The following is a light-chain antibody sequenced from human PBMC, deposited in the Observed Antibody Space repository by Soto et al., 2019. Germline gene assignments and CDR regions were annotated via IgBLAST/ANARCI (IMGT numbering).Light chain of an antibody. CDR2: DTT. CDR3: LLSYNGPYV. J-gene: IGLJ1*01. CDR1: TGAVTNGHY. V-gene: IGLV7-46*01. Sequence: QAVVTQEPSLTVSPGGTVTLTCGSSTGAVTNGHYPYWFQQKPGQAPRTLIYDTTNRHSWTPARFSGSLLGGKAALTLSGAQPEDEAEYYCLLSYNGPYVFGTGTKAPVL.